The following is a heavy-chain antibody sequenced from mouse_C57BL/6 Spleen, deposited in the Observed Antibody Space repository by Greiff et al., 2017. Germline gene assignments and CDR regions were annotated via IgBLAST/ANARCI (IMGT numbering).Heavy chain of an antibody. CDR2: IWSGGST. CDR1: GFSLTSYG. D-gene: IGHD1-1*01. V-gene: IGHV2-2*01. J-gene: IGHJ3*01. Sequence: QVQLKQSGPGLVQPSQSLSITCTVSGFSLTSYGVHWVRQSPGNGLEWLGVIWSGGSTDYNAAFISRLSISKDNSKSQVFFKMNSLQADDTAIYYCARNDYGSSLGFAYWGQGTLVTVSA. CDR3: ARNDYGSSLGFAY.